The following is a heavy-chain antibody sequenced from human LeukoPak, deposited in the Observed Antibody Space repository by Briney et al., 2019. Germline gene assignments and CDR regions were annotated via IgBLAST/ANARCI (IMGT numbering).Heavy chain of an antibody. Sequence: QTGGSLRLSCAASGFTFSSYAMSWVRQAPGKGLEWVSAISGSGGSTYYADSVKGRFTISRDNSKNTLYLQMNSLRAEDTAVYCCAKDLITFGGVIVQFDYWGQGTLVTVSS. CDR3: AKDLITFGGVIVQFDY. J-gene: IGHJ4*02. CDR2: ISGSGGST. D-gene: IGHD3-16*02. V-gene: IGHV3-23*01. CDR1: GFTFSSYA.